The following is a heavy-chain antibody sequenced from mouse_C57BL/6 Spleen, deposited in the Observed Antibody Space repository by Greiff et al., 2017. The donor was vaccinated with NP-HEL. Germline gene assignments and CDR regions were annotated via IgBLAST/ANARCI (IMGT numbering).Heavy chain of an antibody. V-gene: IGHV1-15*01. CDR2: IDPETGGT. CDR1: GYTFTDYE. CDR3: TRWGFDY. J-gene: IGHJ2*01. Sequence: VKLMESGAELVRLGASVTLSCKASGYTFTDYEMHWVKQTPVHGLEWIGAIDPETGGTAYNQKFKGKAILTADKSSSTAYMELRSLTSEDSAVYYCTRWGFDYWGQGTTLTVSS.